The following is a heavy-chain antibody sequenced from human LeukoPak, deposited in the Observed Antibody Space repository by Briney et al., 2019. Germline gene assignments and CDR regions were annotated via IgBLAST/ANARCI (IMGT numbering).Heavy chain of an antibody. Sequence: TSSETLSLTCTVSGDSIMSSTYYWGWIRQSPGKGLEWIGNVHYSGATYSNPSLRSRVTISVDTSKNQFSLKLSSVTAADTAVYYCASFYCSGGSCYQYYYYYYYMDVWGKGTTVTISS. J-gene: IGHJ6*03. CDR2: VHYSGAT. CDR1: GDSIMSSTYY. V-gene: IGHV4-39*01. CDR3: ASFYCSGGSCYQYYYYYYYMDV. D-gene: IGHD2-15*01.